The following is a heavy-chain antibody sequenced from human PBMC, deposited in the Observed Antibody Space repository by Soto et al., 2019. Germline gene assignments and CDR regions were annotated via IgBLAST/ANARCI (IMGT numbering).Heavy chain of an antibody. CDR1: GFTFSAYW. Sequence: PGWSLRLSCEVSGFTFSAYWMHWVRQVPGKGLIWVSRISDDGSTTTYADSVKGRFTISRDNAKNTLYLQMNSLRADDTGLYYCTRGPRVSSTGTGAHWGQGTLVTVSS. CDR3: TRGPRVSSTGTGAH. CDR2: ISDDGSTT. D-gene: IGHD1-1*01. V-gene: IGHV3-74*01. J-gene: IGHJ4*02.